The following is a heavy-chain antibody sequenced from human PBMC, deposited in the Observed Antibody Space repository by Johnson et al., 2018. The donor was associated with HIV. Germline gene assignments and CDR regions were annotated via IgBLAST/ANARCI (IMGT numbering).Heavy chain of an antibody. Sequence: QVQLVESGGGVVQPGRSLRLSCAASGFTFTNYGMHWVRQAPGKGLQWVAVMSYDGSNKYYADSVKGRFTISRDNSKNTLFLQMNSLRPEDTAVYYCARDGGGRDALDIWGQGTMVTVSS. V-gene: IGHV3-30*03. CDR1: GFTFTNYG. D-gene: IGHD3-16*01. CDR3: ARDGGGRDALDI. CDR2: MSYDGSNK. J-gene: IGHJ3*02.